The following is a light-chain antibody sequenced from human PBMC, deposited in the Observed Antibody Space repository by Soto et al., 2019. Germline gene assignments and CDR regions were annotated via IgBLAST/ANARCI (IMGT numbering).Light chain of an antibody. CDR1: SSNIGAGFD. J-gene: IGLJ1*01. CDR2: DNT. V-gene: IGLV1-40*01. Sequence: QSVLTQPPSVSGAPGQRVTISCTVTSSNIGAGFDVHWYQQFPGTAPRVLIYDNTNRPPAVPDRFSASKSGTSASRAISGLQAEDEAEYYCQSYDSSLSGSKVFGTGTKLTVL. CDR3: QSYDSSLSGSKV.